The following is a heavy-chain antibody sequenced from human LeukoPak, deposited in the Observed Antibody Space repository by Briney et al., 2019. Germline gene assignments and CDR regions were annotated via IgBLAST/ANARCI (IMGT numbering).Heavy chain of an antibody. CDR3: ATTPGYCGGGSCHN. D-gene: IGHD2-15*01. CDR2: IYHSGST. CDR1: GGSISSSNW. V-gene: IGHV4-4*02. Sequence: SGTLSLTCAVSGGSISSSNWWSWVRQPPGKGLEWIGEIYHSGSTNYNPSLKSRVTMSVDKSRNQFSLRLSSVTAADTAVYYCATTPGYCGGGSCHNWGQGTLVTVSS. J-gene: IGHJ4*02.